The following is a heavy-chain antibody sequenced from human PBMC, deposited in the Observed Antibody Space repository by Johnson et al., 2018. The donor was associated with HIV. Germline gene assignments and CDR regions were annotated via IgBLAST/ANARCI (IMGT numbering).Heavy chain of an antibody. D-gene: IGHD3-22*01. CDR3: TSFPSMIVVLVTQDAFDI. J-gene: IGHJ3*02. CDR2: ISSDGSIK. Sequence: MHWVRQAPGKGLEWVAVISSDGSIKYYADSVKGRFTISRDNSKNTLYLQMNSLKTEDTAVYYCTSFPSMIVVLVTQDAFDIWGQGTMVTVSS. V-gene: IGHV3-30*14.